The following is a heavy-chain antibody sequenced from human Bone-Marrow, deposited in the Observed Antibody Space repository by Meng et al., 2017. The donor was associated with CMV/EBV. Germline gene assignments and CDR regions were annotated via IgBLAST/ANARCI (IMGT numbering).Heavy chain of an antibody. D-gene: IGHD6-6*01. V-gene: IGHV4-34*08. J-gene: IGHJ6*02. CDR1: GFTVSSNY. CDR3: ATLRYSSSFHYYYGMDV. Sequence: ESLKISCAASGFTVSSNYMSWVRQPPGKGLEWIGEINHSGSTNYNPSLKSRVTISVDTSKNQFSLKLSSVTAADTAVYYCATLRYSSSFHYYYGMDVWGQGTTVTVSS. CDR2: INHSGST.